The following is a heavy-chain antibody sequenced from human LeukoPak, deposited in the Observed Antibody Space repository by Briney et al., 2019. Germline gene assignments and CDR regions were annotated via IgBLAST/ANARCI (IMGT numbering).Heavy chain of an antibody. CDR1: GGTFISYA. CDR3: ARGRGHSYGLYNCFDP. J-gene: IGHJ5*02. Sequence: ASVKVSCKASGGTFISYAISWVRQAPGQGLEWMGWIIPIFGTANYAQKFQGRVTITADESTSTAYMKLSSLRSEETAVFYCARGRGHSYGLYNCFDPWGQGTLVTVSS. CDR2: IIPIFGTA. V-gene: IGHV1-69*13. D-gene: IGHD5-18*01.